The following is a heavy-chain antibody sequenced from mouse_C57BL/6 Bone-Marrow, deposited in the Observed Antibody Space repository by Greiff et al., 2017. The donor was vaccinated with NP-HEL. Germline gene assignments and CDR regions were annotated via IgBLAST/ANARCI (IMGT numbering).Heavy chain of an antibody. J-gene: IGHJ2*01. Sequence: QVQLQQPGAELVKPGASVKLSCKASGYTFTSYWMQWVNQRPGQGLEWIGEIDPSDSYTNYNQKFKGKATLTVDTSSSTAYMQLSSLTSEDSAVYYCARTHYYGSSPDYWGQGTTLTVSS. D-gene: IGHD1-1*01. CDR2: IDPSDSYT. CDR3: ARTHYYGSSPDY. V-gene: IGHV1-50*01. CDR1: GYTFTSYW.